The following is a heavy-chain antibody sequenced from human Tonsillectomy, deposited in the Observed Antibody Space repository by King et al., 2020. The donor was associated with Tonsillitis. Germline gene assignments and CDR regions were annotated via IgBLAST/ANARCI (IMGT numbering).Heavy chain of an antibody. CDR2: ISGSGGST. D-gene: IGHD4-17*01. CDR3: AKDQGGFYGDYHFEY. V-gene: IGHV3-23*04. J-gene: IGHJ4*02. CDR1: GFTFSSYA. Sequence: VQLVESGGGLVQPGGSLRLSCAASGFTFSSYAMSWVRQAPGKGLEWVSAISGSGGSTYYPDSVKGRFIISSDNSKNTLYLQMNSLRAEDTAVYYCAKDQGGFYGDYHFEYWGQGTLVSVSS.